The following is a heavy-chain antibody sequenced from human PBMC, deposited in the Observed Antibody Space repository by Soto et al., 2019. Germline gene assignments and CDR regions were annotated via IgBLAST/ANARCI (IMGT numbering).Heavy chain of an antibody. Sequence: ESGGGVVQPGRSLRLSCAASGFTFSSYGRHWVRQAPGKGLEWVAVIWYDGSNKYYADSVKGRFTISRDNSKNTLYLQMNSLRAEDTAVYYCARDDFWSGYYLGYWGQGTLVTVSS. J-gene: IGHJ4*02. CDR2: IWYDGSNK. CDR3: ARDDFWSGYYLGY. CDR1: GFTFSSYG. D-gene: IGHD3-3*01. V-gene: IGHV3-33*01.